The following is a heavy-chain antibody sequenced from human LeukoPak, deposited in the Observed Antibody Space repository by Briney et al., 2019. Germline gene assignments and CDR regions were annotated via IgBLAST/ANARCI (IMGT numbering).Heavy chain of an antibody. CDR3: ARQKGSSTSNDY. D-gene: IGHD2-2*01. CDR2: IYPGDSHT. CDR1: GYSFTSYC. Sequence: GESLRISCKGSGYSFTSYCIGWVRQMPGKGLEWMGIIYPGDSHTRYRPSFQGQVTISADKSISTAYLQWSSLKASDTAMYYCARQKGSSTSNDYWGQGTLVTVSS. V-gene: IGHV5-51*01. J-gene: IGHJ4*02.